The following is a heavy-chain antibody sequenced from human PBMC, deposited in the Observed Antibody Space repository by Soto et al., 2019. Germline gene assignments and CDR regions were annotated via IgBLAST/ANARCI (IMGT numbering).Heavy chain of an antibody. Sequence: GGSLRLSCAASGFSFSSDWMSWVRQAPGKGLEWVANIKQDGSEKYYVDSVKGRFTISRDNAKNSLYLQMNSLRAEDTAVYYCARVGALMVYAKRADPWGQGTLVTVSS. CDR2: IKQDGSEK. CDR3: ARVGALMVYAKRADP. V-gene: IGHV3-7*01. J-gene: IGHJ5*02. D-gene: IGHD2-8*01. CDR1: GFSFSSDW.